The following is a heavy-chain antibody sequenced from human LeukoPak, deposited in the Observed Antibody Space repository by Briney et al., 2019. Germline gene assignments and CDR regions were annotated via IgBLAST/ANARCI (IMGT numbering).Heavy chain of an antibody. J-gene: IGHJ4*02. V-gene: IGHV1-18*01. CDR2: ISAYNGNT. Sequence: ASVKVSCKASGYTFTSYGISWVRQAPGQGLEWTGWISAYNGNTNYAQKLQGRVTMTTDTSTSTAYMELRSLRSDDTAVYYCARSYYYDSSGYHYDYWGQGTLVTVSS. CDR3: ARSYYYDSSGYHYDY. CDR1: GYTFTSYG. D-gene: IGHD3-22*01.